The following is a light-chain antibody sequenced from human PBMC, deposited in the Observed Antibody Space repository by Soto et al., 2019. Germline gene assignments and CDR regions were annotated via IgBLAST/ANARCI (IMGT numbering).Light chain of an antibody. V-gene: IGKV3-20*01. CDR3: QQYGSSWT. CDR1: QIVRNSY. CDR2: GAS. Sequence: EIVLTQFPGTLSLSPGARATLSCRASQIVRNSYLAWYQQKPGQAPRLLIYGASSRATGIPDRFSGSGSGTDFTLTISRLQPEDFAVYHCQQYGSSWTFGQGTKVDIK. J-gene: IGKJ1*01.